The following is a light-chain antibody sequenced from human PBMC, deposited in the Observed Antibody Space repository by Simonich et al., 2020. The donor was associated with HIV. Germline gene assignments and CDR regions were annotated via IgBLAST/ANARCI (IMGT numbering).Light chain of an antibody. Sequence: EIVMTQSPATLSVSLGERATLSCRASQSVSGNLAWYQQKPGQAPRLLIYGASTRAGGIPARFSGSGSGTEFTLTISTIQSEDFAVYYCQHYNNWPFTFGPGTKVDIK. V-gene: IGKV3-15*01. J-gene: IGKJ3*01. CDR1: QSVSGN. CDR2: GAS. CDR3: QHYNNWPFT.